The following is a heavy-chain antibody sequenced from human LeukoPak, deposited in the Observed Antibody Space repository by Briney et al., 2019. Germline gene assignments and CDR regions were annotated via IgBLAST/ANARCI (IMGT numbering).Heavy chain of an antibody. CDR2: IYYSGST. V-gene: IGHV4-59*05. CDR1: GGSISSYY. D-gene: IGHD2-15*01. CDR3: ARQVTCSGGSCLGAYFDY. J-gene: IGHJ4*02. Sequence: SETLSLTCTVSGGSISSYYWSWIRQPPGKGLEWIGSIYYSGSTYYNPSLKSRVTISVDTSKNQFSLKLSSVTAADTAVYYCARQVTCSGGSCLGAYFDYWGQGTLVTVSS.